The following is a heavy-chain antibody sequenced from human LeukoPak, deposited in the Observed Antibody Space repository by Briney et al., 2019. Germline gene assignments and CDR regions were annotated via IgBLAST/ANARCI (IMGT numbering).Heavy chain of an antibody. CDR3: ASVTTVTTKGHGAFDI. CDR2: ISSSSTYK. CDR1: GFTFSSYW. D-gene: IGHD4-17*01. Sequence: GGSLRLSCAASGFTFSSYWMSWVRQAPGKGLEWVSCISSSSTYKYYADSIKGRFTISRDNAKNSLYLQMNSLRAEDTAVYYCASVTTVTTKGHGAFDIWGQGTMVTVSS. V-gene: IGHV3-21*01. J-gene: IGHJ3*02.